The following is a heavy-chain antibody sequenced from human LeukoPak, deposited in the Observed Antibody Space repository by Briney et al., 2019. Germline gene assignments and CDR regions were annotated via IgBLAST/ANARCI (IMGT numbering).Heavy chain of an antibody. CDR3: ARDLEALGVVVPAAFFDY. CDR2: ISSSSSYI. D-gene: IGHD2-2*01. CDR1: GFTFSSYS. Sequence: PGGSLRLSCAASGFTFSSYSMNWVRQAPGKGLEWVSSISSSSSYIYYADSVKGRFTISRDNAKNSLYLQMNSLRAEDTAVYYCARDLEALGVVVPAAFFDYWGQGTLVTVSS. J-gene: IGHJ4*02. V-gene: IGHV3-21*01.